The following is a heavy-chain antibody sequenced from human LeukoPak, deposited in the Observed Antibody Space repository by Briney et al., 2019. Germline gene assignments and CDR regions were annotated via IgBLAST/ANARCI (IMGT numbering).Heavy chain of an antibody. V-gene: IGHV3-21*01. J-gene: IGHJ6*02. CDR1: GFTFSSYS. D-gene: IGHD3-10*01. Sequence: PGGSLRLSCAASGFTFSSYSMNWVRQAPGKGLEWVSSISSSSSYIYYADSVKGRFTISRDNAKNSLYLQMNSLRAEDTAVYYCARGGTGSYHPWYYYYGMDVWGQGTTVTVSS. CDR2: ISSSSSYI. CDR3: ARGGTGSYHPWYYYYGMDV.